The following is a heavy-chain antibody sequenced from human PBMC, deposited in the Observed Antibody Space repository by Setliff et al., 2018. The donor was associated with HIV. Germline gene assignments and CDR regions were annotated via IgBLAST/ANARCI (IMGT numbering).Heavy chain of an antibody. CDR2: IYYSGST. D-gene: IGHD3-10*01. Sequence: LSLTCTVSGGSSSSYYWSWIRQPPGKGLEWIGYIYYSGSTNYNPSLKSRVTISVDTSKNQFSLKLSSVTAADTAVYYCARVGVDVVRHYYYYMDVWGKGTTVTVSS. J-gene: IGHJ6*03. CDR1: GGSSSSYY. CDR3: ARVGVDVVRHYYYYMDV. V-gene: IGHV4-59*01.